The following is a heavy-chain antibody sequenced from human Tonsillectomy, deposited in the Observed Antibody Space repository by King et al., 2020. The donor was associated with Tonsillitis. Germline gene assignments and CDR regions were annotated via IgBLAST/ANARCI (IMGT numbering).Heavy chain of an antibody. J-gene: IGHJ5*02. V-gene: IGHV4-39*01. CDR1: GGSISSNTYY. CDR2: IYYSGNT. Sequence: QLQESGPGLVKPSETLSLTCTVSGGSISSNTYYWGWIRQPPGKGLAWIGSIYYSGNTYYNPSLKSRVTISVDTSKNQFSLKLSSVTAADTAVYYCARQGYDYLWESTANNWFDPWGQGTLVTVSS. D-gene: IGHD3-16*01. CDR3: ARQGYDYLWESTANNWFDP.